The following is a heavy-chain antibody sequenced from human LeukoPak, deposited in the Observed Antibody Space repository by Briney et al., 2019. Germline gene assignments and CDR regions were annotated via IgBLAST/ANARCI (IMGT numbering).Heavy chain of an antibody. CDR3: ARIPQPLGFDP. Sequence: GGSLRLSCAASGFTFSSYEMNWVRRAPGKGLEGLSYISSSGNTIYYADSVKGRFTIPRDNAKNSLYLQMNGLRAEDTAVYYCARIPQPLGFDPWGQGTLVTVSS. J-gene: IGHJ5*02. CDR2: ISSSGNTI. CDR1: GFTFSSYE. D-gene: IGHD1-14*01. V-gene: IGHV3-48*03.